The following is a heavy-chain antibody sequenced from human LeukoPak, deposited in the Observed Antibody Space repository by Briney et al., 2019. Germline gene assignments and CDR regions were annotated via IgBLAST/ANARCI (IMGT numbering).Heavy chain of an antibody. CDR2: INPNSGGT. D-gene: IGHD3-10*01. CDR3: ARELVAADYYYGMDV. CDR1: GYTFTGYY. J-gene: IGHJ6*02. Sequence: ASVKVSCKSSGYTFTGYYMHWVRQAPGQGLEWMGWINPNSGGTNYAQKFQGWVTMTRDTSISTAYMELSRLRSDDTAVYYCARELVAADYYYGMDVWGQGTTVTVSS. V-gene: IGHV1-2*04.